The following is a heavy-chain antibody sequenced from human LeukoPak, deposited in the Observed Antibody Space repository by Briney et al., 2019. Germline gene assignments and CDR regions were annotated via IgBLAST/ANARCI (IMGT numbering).Heavy chain of an antibody. CDR1: GYTFTSYG. CDR2: ISAYNGNT. J-gene: IGHJ5*02. CDR3: ARVPSNRIAKNWFDP. Sequence: GASVKVSCKASGYTFTSYGISWVRQAPGQGLEWMGWISAYNGNTNYAQKLQGRVTMTTDTSTSTAYMELRSLGSDDTAVYYCARVPSNRIAKNWFDPWGQGTLVTVSS. V-gene: IGHV1-18*01. D-gene: IGHD3-3*01.